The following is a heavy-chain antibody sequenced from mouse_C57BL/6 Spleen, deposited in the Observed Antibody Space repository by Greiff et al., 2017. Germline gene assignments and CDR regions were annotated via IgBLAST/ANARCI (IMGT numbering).Heavy chain of an antibody. CDR2: IHPSDSAT. CDR1: GYTFTSYW. J-gene: IGHJ4*01. Sequence: QVQLQQPGAELVKPGASVKVSCKASGYTFTSYWMHWVEQLPGQGLEWIGRIHPSDSATNYNQKFKGKATLTVDKSSSTAYMQLSSLTSDDSAVYYCAKFLRDYYAMGDWGQGTSVTVSS. V-gene: IGHV1-74*01. D-gene: IGHD1-1*01. CDR3: AKFLRDYYAMGD.